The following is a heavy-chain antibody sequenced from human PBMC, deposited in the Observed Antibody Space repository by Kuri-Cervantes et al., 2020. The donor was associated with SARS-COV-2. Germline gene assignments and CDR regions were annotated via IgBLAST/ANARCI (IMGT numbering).Heavy chain of an antibody. D-gene: IGHD6-13*01. CDR1: GGSIRSSSYY. V-gene: IGHV4-39*07. J-gene: IGHJ4*02. Sequence: GSLRLSCTVSGGSIRSSSYYWGWIRQPPGKGLEWIGSIYYSGSTYYNPSLKSRVTISVDTSKNQFSLKLSSVTAADTAVYYCATGYSSNWSDPYFDYWGQGTLVTVSS. CDR2: IYYSGST. CDR3: ATGYSSNWSDPYFDY.